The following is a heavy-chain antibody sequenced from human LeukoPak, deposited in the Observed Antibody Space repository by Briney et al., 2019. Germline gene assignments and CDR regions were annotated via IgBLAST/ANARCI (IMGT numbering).Heavy chain of an antibody. CDR3: ARDPHYFDSFGC. J-gene: IGHJ4*02. Sequence: GGSLRLSCAASGFTFSSYSMNWVRQAPGKGLEWVSVIYIGGTTYYAVSVKGRFTISRDHSKNTLYLQMNSLRAEDTAVYYCARDPHYFDSFGCWGQGTLVTVSS. CDR1: GFTFSSYS. V-gene: IGHV3-53*01. CDR2: IYIGGTT. D-gene: IGHD3-22*01.